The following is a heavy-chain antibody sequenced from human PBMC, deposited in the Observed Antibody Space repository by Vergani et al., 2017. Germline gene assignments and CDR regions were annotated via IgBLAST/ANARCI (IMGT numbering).Heavy chain of an antibody. J-gene: IGHJ4*02. V-gene: IGHV3-21*01. CDR1: GFTFSSYS. CDR2: ISSSSSYI. Sequence: EVQLVESGGGLVQPGGSLRLSCAASGFTFSSYSMNWVRQAPGKGLEWVSSISSSSSYIYYADSVKGRFTISRDNAKNSLYLQMNSLRAEDTAVYYCARDAPTYDYVWGSYRFLFDYWGQGTLVTVSS. D-gene: IGHD3-16*02. CDR3: ARDAPTYDYVWGSYRFLFDY.